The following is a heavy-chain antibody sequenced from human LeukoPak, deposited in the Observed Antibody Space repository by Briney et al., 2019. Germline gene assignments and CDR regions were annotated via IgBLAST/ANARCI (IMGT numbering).Heavy chain of an antibody. CDR1: GFTFSSYA. J-gene: IGHJ4*02. D-gene: IGHD6-13*01. V-gene: IGHV3-48*04. CDR3: ARDIIAPGSLLYYDY. CDR2: ISSSGSPI. Sequence: GGSLRLSCAASGFTFSSYAMSWVRQAPGKGPECVSYISSSGSPIYNADSVKGRFSISRDNAKNLLYLQMNSLRAEDTAVYYCARDIIAPGSLLYYDYWGQGTLVTVSS.